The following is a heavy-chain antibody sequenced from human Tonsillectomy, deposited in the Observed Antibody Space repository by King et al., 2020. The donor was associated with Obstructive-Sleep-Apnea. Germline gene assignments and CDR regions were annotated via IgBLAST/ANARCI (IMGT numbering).Heavy chain of an antibody. CDR1: GFTFSNYG. D-gene: IGHD6-6*01. J-gene: IGHJ4*02. CDR2: IRYDGSNK. V-gene: IGHV3-30*02. CDR3: AKEQDGSSYLFDY. Sequence: VQLVESGGGVVQPGRSLRLSCAASGFTFSNYGMHWVRQAPGKGLEWVALIRYDGSNKDYADSVKGRFTISRDNSKNTLYLQMNSLRAEDTAVYYCAKEQDGSSYLFDYWGQGTLVTVSS.